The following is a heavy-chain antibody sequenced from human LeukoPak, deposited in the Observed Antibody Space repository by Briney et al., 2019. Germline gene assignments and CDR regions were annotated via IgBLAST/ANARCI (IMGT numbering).Heavy chain of an antibody. V-gene: IGHV1-18*01. CDR3: ARGPNLQWELPDQYFQH. D-gene: IGHD1-26*01. Sequence: ASVKVSCKASGYTFTSYGISWVRQAPGQGLEWMGWISAYNGNTNYAQKLQGRVTMTTDTSTSTAYMELRSLRSDDTAVYYCARGPNLQWELPDQYFQHWGQGTLVTVSS. J-gene: IGHJ1*01. CDR2: ISAYNGNT. CDR1: GYTFTSYG.